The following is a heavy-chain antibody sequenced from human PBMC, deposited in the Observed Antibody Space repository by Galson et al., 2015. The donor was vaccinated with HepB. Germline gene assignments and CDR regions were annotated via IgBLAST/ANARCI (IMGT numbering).Heavy chain of an antibody. Sequence: SLRLSCAASGFTFSSYGMHWVRQAPGKGLEWVAVISYDGSNKYYADSVKGRFTISRDNSKNTLYLQMNSLRAEDSAVYYCAKDSPAAGLDYWGQGTLVTVSS. CDR2: ISYDGSNK. CDR1: GFTFSSYG. J-gene: IGHJ4*02. D-gene: IGHD6-13*01. V-gene: IGHV3-30*18. CDR3: AKDSPAAGLDY.